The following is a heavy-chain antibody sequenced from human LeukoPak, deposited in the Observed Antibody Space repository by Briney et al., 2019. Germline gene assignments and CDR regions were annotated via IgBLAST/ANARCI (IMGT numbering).Heavy chain of an antibody. V-gene: IGHV1-18*01. D-gene: IGHD1-26*01. CDR2: ISAYNGNT. CDR1: GYXFTRDG. Sequence: ASVKVSCKASGYXFTRDGISWVRQAPGQGHEWMGWISAYNGNTNYAQKLQGRVTMTTDTSTGTAYMELRSLRSDDTAVYYCARDSGSYDPLHYWGQGTLVTVSS. CDR3: ARDSGSYDPLHY. J-gene: IGHJ4*02.